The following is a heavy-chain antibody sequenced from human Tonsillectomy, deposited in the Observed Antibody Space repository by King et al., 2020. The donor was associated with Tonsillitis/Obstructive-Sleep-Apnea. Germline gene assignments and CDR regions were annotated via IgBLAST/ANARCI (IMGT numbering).Heavy chain of an antibody. V-gene: IGHV5-51*01. CDR3: AREGGQGVIPNWFDP. D-gene: IGHD3-16*02. J-gene: IGHJ5*02. CDR1: EYIFSSYW. Sequence: VQLVESGAEVKKPGESLRLSCKGSEYIFSSYWIGWVRQKPGKGLEWIGIIYPGDSDTRYSPSFQGQVTISADKSTSTAYLQWGSLKASDTAMYYCAREGGQGVIPNWFDPWGQGTLVTVSS. CDR2: IYPGDSDT.